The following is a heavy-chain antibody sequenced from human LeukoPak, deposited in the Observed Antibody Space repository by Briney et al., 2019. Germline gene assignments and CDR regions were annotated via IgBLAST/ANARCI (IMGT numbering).Heavy chain of an antibody. D-gene: IGHD7-27*01. CDR3: ARGFRGDNFDY. V-gene: IGHV4-59*08. CDR2: IYYSGST. CDR1: GDSISSYY. J-gene: IGHJ4*02. Sequence: SETLSLTCTVSGDSISSYYWSWIRQPPGKGLEWIGYIYYSGSTNYNPSLKSRVTISVDTSKNQFSLKLSSVTAADTAVYFCARGFRGDNFDYWGQGTLVTVSS.